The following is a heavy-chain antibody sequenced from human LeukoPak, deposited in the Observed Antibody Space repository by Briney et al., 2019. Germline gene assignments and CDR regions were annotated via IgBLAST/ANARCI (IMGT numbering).Heavy chain of an antibody. J-gene: IGHJ4*02. CDR1: GYTFTSYY. Sequence: ASVKVSCKASGYTFTSYYMHWVRQAPGQGLEGMGIINPSGGSTSYAQKFQGRVTMTRDTSTSTVYMELSSLRSEDTAVYYCARDHRGRPIDYWGQGTLVTVSS. CDR2: INPSGGST. CDR3: ARDHRGRPIDY. V-gene: IGHV1-46*01.